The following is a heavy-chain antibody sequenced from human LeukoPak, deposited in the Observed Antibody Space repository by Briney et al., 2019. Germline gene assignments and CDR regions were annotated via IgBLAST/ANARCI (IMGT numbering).Heavy chain of an antibody. CDR1: GFTVSSNY. CDR2: IYSGGST. D-gene: IGHD5-24*01. Sequence: GGSLRLSCAASGFTVSSNYMSWVRQAPGKGLEWVSIIYSGGSTYYADSVKGRFTISRDNSKNTLYLQMNSLRVEDTAVYYCARVGPQGGRLQPLDYWGQGTLVTVSS. V-gene: IGHV3-53*01. CDR3: ARVGPQGGRLQPLDY. J-gene: IGHJ4*02.